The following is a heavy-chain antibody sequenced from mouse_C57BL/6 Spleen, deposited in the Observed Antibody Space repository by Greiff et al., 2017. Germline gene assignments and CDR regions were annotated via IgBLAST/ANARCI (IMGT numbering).Heavy chain of an antibody. Sequence: QVQLKQSGAELVRPGASVTLSCKASGYTFTDYEMHWVKQTPVHGLEWIGAIDPETGGTAYNQKFKGQAILTADKSSRTAYMELRSLTAEDSAFYYCTRIPWFAYWGQGTLVTVSA. J-gene: IGHJ3*01. V-gene: IGHV1-15*01. CDR1: GYTFTDYE. CDR3: TRIPWFAY. CDR2: IDPETGGT.